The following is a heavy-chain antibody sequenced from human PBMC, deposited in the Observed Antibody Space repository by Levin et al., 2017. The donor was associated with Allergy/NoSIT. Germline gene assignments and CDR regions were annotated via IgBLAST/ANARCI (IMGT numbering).Heavy chain of an antibody. V-gene: IGHV4-30-4*01. J-gene: IGHJ4*02. CDR3: ARERYVGSGSGADY. CDR2: IYYSGST. Sequence: SQTLSLTCTVSGGSISSADSYWSWIRQPPGKGLEWIGYIYYSGSTFYNPSLKSRVTMSVDTSKNQFSLTLTSVTAADTPVYYCARERYVGSGSGADYWGQGTLVAVSS. D-gene: IGHD3-10*01. CDR1: GGSISSADSY.